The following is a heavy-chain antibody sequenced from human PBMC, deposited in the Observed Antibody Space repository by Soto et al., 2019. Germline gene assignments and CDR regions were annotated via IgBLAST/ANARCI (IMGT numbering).Heavy chain of an antibody. Sequence: GGSLRLSCAASGFTFSSYEMNWVRQAPGKGLEWVSYISSGGSTIYYADSVRGRFTISRDNAKNSLYLQMNSLRAVDTAVYYCARAYKQQLVFDYWGQGTLVTVSS. V-gene: IGHV3-48*03. D-gene: IGHD6-13*01. CDR1: GFTFSSYE. J-gene: IGHJ4*02. CDR2: ISSGGSTI. CDR3: ARAYKQQLVFDY.